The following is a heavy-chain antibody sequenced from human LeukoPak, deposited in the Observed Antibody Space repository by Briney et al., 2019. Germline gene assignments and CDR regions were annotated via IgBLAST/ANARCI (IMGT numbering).Heavy chain of an antibody. V-gene: IGHV1-69*13. CDR3: ARTWSSGGYGMDV. D-gene: IGHD2-15*01. CDR1: GGTFSSYA. J-gene: IGHJ6*02. CDR2: IIPIFGTA. Sequence: ASVKVSCTASGGTFSSYAISWVRQAPGQGLEWMGGIIPIFGTANYAQKFQGRVTITADESTSTAYMELSSLRSEDTAVYYCARTWSSGGYGMDVWGQGTTVTVSS.